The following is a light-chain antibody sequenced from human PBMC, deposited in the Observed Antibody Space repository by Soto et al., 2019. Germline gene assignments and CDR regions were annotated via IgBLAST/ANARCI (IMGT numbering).Light chain of an antibody. CDR2: GAS. Sequence: EIVMTQSPATLSVSPGEGATLSCRASQSLSTNLAWYQQKPGQAPRLLIYGASTRATGIPARFSGSGSGTAFTLTISSLQSEDFAIYYYQQYNIWPPWTFGQGTKVEIK. V-gene: IGKV3-15*01. J-gene: IGKJ1*01. CDR3: QQYNIWPPWT. CDR1: QSLSTN.